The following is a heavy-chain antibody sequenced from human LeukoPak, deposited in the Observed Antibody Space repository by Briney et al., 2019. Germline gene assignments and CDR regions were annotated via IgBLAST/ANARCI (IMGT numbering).Heavy chain of an antibody. J-gene: IGHJ4*02. CDR2: ISSSSSYI. Sequence: GRSLRLSCAASGFTFSSYSMNWVRQAPGKGLEWVSSISSSSSYIYYADSVKGRFTISRDNAKNSLYLQMNSLRAEDTAVYYCAREAGYDFWSGSPEDYWGQGTLVTVSS. D-gene: IGHD3-3*01. CDR3: AREAGYDFWSGSPEDY. V-gene: IGHV3-21*01. CDR1: GFTFSSYS.